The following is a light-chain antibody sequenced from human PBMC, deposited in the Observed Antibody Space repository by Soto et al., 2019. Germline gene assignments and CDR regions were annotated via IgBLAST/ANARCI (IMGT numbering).Light chain of an antibody. V-gene: IGLV1-47*01. CDR1: SSNIGSNY. CDR2: RNN. J-gene: IGLJ3*02. Sequence: QPVLTQPPSASGTPGQRVTISCSGSSSNIGSNYVYWFQQLPGTAPKMLIYRNNQRPSGVPDRFSASKSGTSASLAISGLRSEDEADYHCAVWDDSLSGRVFGGGTKVTVL. CDR3: AVWDDSLSGRV.